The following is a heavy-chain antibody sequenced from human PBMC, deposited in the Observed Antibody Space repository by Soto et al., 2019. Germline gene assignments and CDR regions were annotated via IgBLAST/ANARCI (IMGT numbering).Heavy chain of an antibody. Sequence: SVKVSCKASGGTFISYAISWVRQAPGQGLEWMGGIIPIFDTANYAQKFQGRVTITADESTSTAYMELSSLRSEDTAVYYCARHDCISSSCYYYYYYSMDVWGQGTTVTVSS. CDR2: IIPIFDTA. CDR1: GGTFISYA. D-gene: IGHD2-2*01. CDR3: ARHDCISSSCYYYYYYSMDV. J-gene: IGHJ6*02. V-gene: IGHV1-69*13.